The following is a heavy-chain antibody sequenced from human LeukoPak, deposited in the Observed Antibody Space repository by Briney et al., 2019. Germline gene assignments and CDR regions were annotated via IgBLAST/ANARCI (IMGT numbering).Heavy chain of an antibody. CDR2: INPNSGGT. V-gene: IGHV1-2*02. D-gene: IGHD6-19*01. Sequence: ASVKVSCKASGYTFTGYYMHWVRQAPGQGLEWMGWINPNSGGTNYAQKFQGRVTMTRDTSISTAYMELSRLRSDDTAVYYCARPIRYSSVWYGYWGQGTLVTVSS. J-gene: IGHJ4*02. CDR3: ARPIRYSSVWYGY. CDR1: GYTFTGYY.